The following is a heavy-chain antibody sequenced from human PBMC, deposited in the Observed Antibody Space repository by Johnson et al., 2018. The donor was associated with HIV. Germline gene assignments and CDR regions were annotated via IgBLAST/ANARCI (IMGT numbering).Heavy chain of an antibody. J-gene: IGHJ3*02. CDR1: GFTFSSYA. CDR2: ISSTSSTI. V-gene: IGHV3-48*04. D-gene: IGHD5-24*01. CDR3: ARERKVEMATILSDAFDI. Sequence: MLLVESGGGVVQPGRSLRLSCAASGFTFSSYAMHWVRQAPGKGLEWISYISSTSSTIDYVDSVKGRFTVSRDNAKNTLYLQMGSLRAEDMAVYYCARERKVEMATILSDAFDIWGQGTMVTVSS.